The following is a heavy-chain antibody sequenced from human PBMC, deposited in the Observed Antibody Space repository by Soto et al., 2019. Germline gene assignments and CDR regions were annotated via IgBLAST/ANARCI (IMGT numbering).Heavy chain of an antibody. Sequence: QVQLVQSGAEVNKPGASVKVSCKASGYTFTSYGISWVRQAPGQGLEWMGWISAYNGNTNYAQKLQGRVTMTTDTSTCTAYMELRSLRSDDTAVYYCARDPSGYCSSTSCYYSGDNWFDPWGQGTLVTVSS. V-gene: IGHV1-18*04. J-gene: IGHJ5*02. CDR3: ARDPSGYCSSTSCYYSGDNWFDP. D-gene: IGHD2-2*01. CDR2: ISAYNGNT. CDR1: GYTFTSYG.